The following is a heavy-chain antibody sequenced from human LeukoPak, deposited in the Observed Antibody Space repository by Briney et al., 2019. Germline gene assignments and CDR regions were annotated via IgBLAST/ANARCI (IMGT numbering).Heavy chain of an antibody. D-gene: IGHD6-13*01. V-gene: IGHV3-7*01. Sequence: GGSLRLSCAASGFRFSIYWMSWVRQAPGQGLEWVANLKQDGSETDSVDSLKGRFTISRDNTKNSVYLQLNSLTPEDTAVYYCARIGYRSSSFDYWGQGTLVTASS. CDR1: GFRFSIYW. CDR2: LKQDGSET. CDR3: ARIGYRSSSFDY. J-gene: IGHJ4*02.